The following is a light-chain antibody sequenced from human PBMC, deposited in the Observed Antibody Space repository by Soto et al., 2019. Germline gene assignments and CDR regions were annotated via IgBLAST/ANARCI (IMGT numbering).Light chain of an antibody. J-gene: IGKJ4*01. CDR1: QDISNY. CDR3: QQYDNVLFT. CDR2: DAS. Sequence: DIQMTQSPSSLSASVGDRVTITCQASQDISNYLNWYQQKPGKVPKLLIYDASNLETGVPSRFSGSGSGTDFTFTISSLQPEDTATYYCQQYDNVLFTFCGGTKVEIK. V-gene: IGKV1-33*01.